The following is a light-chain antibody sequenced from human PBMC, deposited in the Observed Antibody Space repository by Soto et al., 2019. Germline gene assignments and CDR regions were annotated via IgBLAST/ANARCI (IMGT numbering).Light chain of an antibody. CDR2: TDY. Sequence: QSVLTQPPSASGTPGQRVTISCSGSNSNIGTNSMNWYQRLPGTAPKLLIYTDYQRPSGVPDRFSGSKSGTSASLAINGLHSEDEADYYCASWDDNLNGGVFGGGTKVTVL. CDR3: ASWDDNLNGGV. J-gene: IGLJ3*02. CDR1: NSNIGTNS. V-gene: IGLV1-44*01.